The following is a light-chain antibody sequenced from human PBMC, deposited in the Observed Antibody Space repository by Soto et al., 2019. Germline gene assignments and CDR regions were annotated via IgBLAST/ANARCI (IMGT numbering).Light chain of an antibody. CDR1: HSISRY. CDR2: VAS. J-gene: IGKJ1*01. Sequence: DIQMTQSPSSLSASVGDRVTITCRASHSISRYLNWYQQKPGKAPKLLIYVASSLQSGVPSRFSGSGSGTDFTLTIRSMPTQAFANYYCQQTYNTPETFGRGTKVDIK. CDR3: QQTYNTPET. V-gene: IGKV1-39*01.